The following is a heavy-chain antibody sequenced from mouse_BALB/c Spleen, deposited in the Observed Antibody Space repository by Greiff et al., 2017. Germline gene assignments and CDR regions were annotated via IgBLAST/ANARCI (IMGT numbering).Heavy chain of an antibody. V-gene: IGHV4-1*02. J-gene: IGHJ4*01. D-gene: IGHD1-1*01. CDR1: GFDFSRYW. CDR3: ARLDYYGSSYDAMDY. Sequence: EVKVIESGGGLVQPGGSLKLSCAASGFDFSRYWMSWVRQAPGKGLEWIGEINPDSSTINYTPSLKDKFIISRDNAKNTLYLQMSKVRSEDTALYYCARLDYYGSSYDAMDYWGQGTSVTVSS. CDR2: INPDSSTI.